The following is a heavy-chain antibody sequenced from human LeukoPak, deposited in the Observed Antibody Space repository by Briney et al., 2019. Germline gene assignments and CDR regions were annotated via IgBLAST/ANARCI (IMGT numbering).Heavy chain of an antibody. Sequence: PSETLSLTCAVSAASISHYYWSWIRQAPGKGLEWIGYISTSGSTNYNPSLKSRVSISLDTSKNRFSLNLNFVTAADTAVYYCASPRSGYRHTFDYWGQGALVTVSS. D-gene: IGHD3-22*01. CDR1: AASISHYY. J-gene: IGHJ4*02. CDR3: ASPRSGYRHTFDY. CDR2: ISTSGST. V-gene: IGHV4-4*09.